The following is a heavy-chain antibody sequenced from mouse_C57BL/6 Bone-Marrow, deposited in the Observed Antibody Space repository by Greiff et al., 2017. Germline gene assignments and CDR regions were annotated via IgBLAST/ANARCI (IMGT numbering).Heavy chain of an antibody. CDR1: GFNIKDDY. CDR3: TTWYDSSY. CDR2: IDPENGDT. V-gene: IGHV14-4*01. J-gene: IGHJ3*01. Sequence: VQLQQSGAELVRPGASVKLSCTASGFNIKDDYMHWVKQRPEQGLEWIGWIDPENGDTEYAPKFQGKATITADTSSNTAYLQRSSLTSEYTAVYYCTTWYDSSYGGQGTLVTVSA. D-gene: IGHD1-1*01.